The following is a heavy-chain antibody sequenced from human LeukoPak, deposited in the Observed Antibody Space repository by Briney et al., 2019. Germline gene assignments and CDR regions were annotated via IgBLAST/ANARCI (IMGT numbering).Heavy chain of an antibody. J-gene: IGHJ4*02. CDR2: IKQYGSEK. D-gene: IGHD3-16*01. Sequence: GGSLRLSCAASGFTFSSYWMSWVRQAPGRGLEWVANIKQYGSEKYYVESVKGRFTTSRDNAKNSLYLQMNSLRAEDTAVYYCARDMTEVGFDYWGQGTLVTVSS. CDR3: ARDMTEVGFDY. V-gene: IGHV3-7*01. CDR1: GFTFSSYW.